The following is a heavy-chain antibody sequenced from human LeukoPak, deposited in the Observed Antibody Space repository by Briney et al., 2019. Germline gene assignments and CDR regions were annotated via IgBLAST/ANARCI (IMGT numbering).Heavy chain of an antibody. CDR2: IYWDNDK. D-gene: IGHD3-16*01. CDR1: GFSLITSGVG. J-gene: IGHJ3*01. Sequence: SGPTLENPTQTLTLTCSFSGFSLITSGVGVGWIRQSPGKALEWVAIIYWDNDKRYSPYLNNRLSITKDTSNNQVVLTMTNVDPVDTGTYFCAHIMITFGGVLRDDAFDVWGPGTVVTVSP. V-gene: IGHV2-5*02. CDR3: AHIMITFGGVLRDDAFDV.